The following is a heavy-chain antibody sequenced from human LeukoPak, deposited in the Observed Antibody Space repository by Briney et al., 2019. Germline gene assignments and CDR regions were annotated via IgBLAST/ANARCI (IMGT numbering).Heavy chain of an antibody. CDR2: ISASGGST. CDR3: AKGPYSAFDI. D-gene: IGHD2-15*01. CDR1: GFTFSSYA. J-gene: IGHJ3*02. V-gene: IGHV3-23*01. Sequence: GASLRFSCAASGFTFSSYAMSWVRQAPGKGLEWVSTISASGGSTYYADSVKGRFTISRDNSKNTLYLQMNSLRAEDTAAYYCAKGPYSAFDIWGQGTMVTVSS.